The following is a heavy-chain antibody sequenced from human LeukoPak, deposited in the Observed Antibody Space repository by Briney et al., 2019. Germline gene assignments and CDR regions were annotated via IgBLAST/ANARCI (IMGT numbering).Heavy chain of an antibody. CDR2: ISGSGGST. CDR1: GFTFSSYA. J-gene: IGHJ6*03. Sequence: GESLRLSCAASGFTFSSYAMSWVRQAPGKGLEWVSGISGSGGSTYYEDSVKGRVTISRDNSTNTLYLQRNSLVAADTALHYPATTLLRASTYMYVSGKRATGSLS. V-gene: IGHV3-23*01. D-gene: IGHD1-1*01. CDR3: ATTLLRASTYMYV.